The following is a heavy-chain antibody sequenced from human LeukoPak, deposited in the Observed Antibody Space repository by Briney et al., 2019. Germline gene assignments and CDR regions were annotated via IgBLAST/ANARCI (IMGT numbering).Heavy chain of an antibody. CDR3: ARDAPDSFTEGD. J-gene: IGHJ4*02. CDR1: GFTFSSSW. Sequence: GGSLRLSCAASGFTFSSSWMLWVRQAPGKGLLWVSRINTDGSSTSYADSVKGRFTISRDNAENTLYLQMNSLRAEDTAVYYCARDAPDSFTEGDWGQGTLVTVSS. D-gene: IGHD1-14*01. CDR2: INTDGSST. V-gene: IGHV3-74*01.